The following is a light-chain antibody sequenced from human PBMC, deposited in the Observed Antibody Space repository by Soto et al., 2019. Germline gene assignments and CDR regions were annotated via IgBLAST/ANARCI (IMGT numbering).Light chain of an antibody. CDR3: QQYGSSPPT. V-gene: IGKV3-20*01. Sequence: EIVLTQSPGTLSLSPGERATLSCRASQSVSSSYLAWYQQKPGQAPRLLIYGASSRATGIPDRFSGSVSGTDFTLTISRREPEDFAVYYCQQYGSSPPTFGQGTKVDIQ. CDR2: GAS. CDR1: QSVSSSY. J-gene: IGKJ1*01.